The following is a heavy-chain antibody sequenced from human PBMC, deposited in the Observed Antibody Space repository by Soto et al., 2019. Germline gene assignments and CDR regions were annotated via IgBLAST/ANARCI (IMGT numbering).Heavy chain of an antibody. Sequence: GGSLRLSCAASGFTFSSYAMSWVRQAPGKGLEWVSAISGSGGSTYYADSVKGRFTISRDNSKNTLYLQMNSLRAEDTAVYYCAKYGYYYGSGPRDNYYYMDVWGKGTTVTVSS. J-gene: IGHJ6*03. CDR3: AKYGYYYGSGPRDNYYYMDV. CDR1: GFTFSSYA. V-gene: IGHV3-23*01. CDR2: ISGSGGST. D-gene: IGHD3-10*01.